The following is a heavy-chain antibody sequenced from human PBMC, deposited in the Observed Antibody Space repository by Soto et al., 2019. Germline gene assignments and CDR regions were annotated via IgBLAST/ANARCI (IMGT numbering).Heavy chain of an antibody. CDR3: TRQHDDWNSD. V-gene: IGHV3-73*01. CDR2: IRSKANSYAT. CDR1: GFTFSGSA. Sequence: EVQLVESGGGLVQPGGSLKLSCAASGFTFSGSAMHWVRQASGKGLEWVGRIRSKANSYATAYAASVKGRFTISRDDSKNTAYLQMNSLKTEDTAVYYCTRQHDDWNSDWGQGTLVTVSS. D-gene: IGHD1-7*01. J-gene: IGHJ4*02.